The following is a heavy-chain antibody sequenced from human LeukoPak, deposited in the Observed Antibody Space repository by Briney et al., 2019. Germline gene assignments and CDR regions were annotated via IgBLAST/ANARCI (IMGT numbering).Heavy chain of an antibody. D-gene: IGHD2-2*02. CDR2: ISVYNSNT. J-gene: IGHJ4*02. Sequence: ASVKVSCKASGYTFSNNGISWVRQAPGQGLEWTGWISVYNSNTNSAQNLQGRVTMTTDTSTSTAYMELRSLRSDDTAVYYCARMGCSSASCYTLDYWGQGTLVTVSS. V-gene: IGHV1-18*01. CDR1: GYTFSNNG. CDR3: ARMGCSSASCYTLDY.